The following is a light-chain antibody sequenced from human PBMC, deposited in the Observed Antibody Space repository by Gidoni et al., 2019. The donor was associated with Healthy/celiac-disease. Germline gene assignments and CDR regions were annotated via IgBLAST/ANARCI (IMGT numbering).Light chain of an antibody. CDR1: QSISSY. V-gene: IGKV1-39*01. CDR2: AAS. CDR3: QQSYSTPPLT. Sequence: DIQMTQSPSSLSESVGDRVTITCRASQSISSYLNWYQQKPGKAPKLLIYAASSLQSGVPSRFSGSGSGTDFTLTISSLQPEDFATYYCQQSYSTPPLTFXGXTKVEIK. J-gene: IGKJ4*01.